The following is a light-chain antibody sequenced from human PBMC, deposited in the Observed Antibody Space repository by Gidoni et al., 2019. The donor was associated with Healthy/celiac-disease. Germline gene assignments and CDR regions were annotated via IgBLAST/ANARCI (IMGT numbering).Light chain of an antibody. V-gene: IGLV3-1*01. CDR1: KLGDKY. Sequence: SYELTQPPSVSVSPGQTASITCSGDKLGDKYACWYQQKPGQSPVLVIYQDSKRPSGIPERFSGSNSGNTATLTISGTQAMDEADYYCQAWDSSTAGMGFGTGTKVTVL. CDR3: QAWDSSTAGMG. J-gene: IGLJ1*01. CDR2: QDS.